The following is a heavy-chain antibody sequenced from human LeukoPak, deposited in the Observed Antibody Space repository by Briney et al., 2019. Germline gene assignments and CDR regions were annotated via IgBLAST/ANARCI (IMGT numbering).Heavy chain of an antibody. Sequence: GRSLRLSCAASRSTFSSYEFNWVSQAPGKGLEWVSYISSSGRTIFYADSVKGRFTISRDNAKNSLYLQMNRLRAQHTAVYHGGRGDIYWSITSCYAGASYGLDVWGQGTTVTVSS. J-gene: IGHJ6*02. D-gene: IGHD2-2*01. V-gene: IGHV3-48*03. CDR3: GRGDIYWSITSCYAGASYGLDV. CDR2: ISSSGRTI. CDR1: RSTFSSYE.